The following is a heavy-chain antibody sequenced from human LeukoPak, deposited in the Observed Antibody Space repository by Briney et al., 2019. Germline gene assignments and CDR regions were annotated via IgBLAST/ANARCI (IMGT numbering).Heavy chain of an antibody. J-gene: IGHJ4*02. CDR2: INHSGST. V-gene: IGHV4-34*01. CDR1: GGSFSGYY. D-gene: IGHD3-22*01. CDR3: ARALGGYYDSSGYGL. Sequence: SETLSLTCAVYGGSFSGYYWSWIRQPPGKGLEWIGKINHSGSTNYNPSLKSRVTISVDTSKNQFSLKLSSVTAADTAVYYCARALGGYYDSSGYGLWGQGTLVTVSS.